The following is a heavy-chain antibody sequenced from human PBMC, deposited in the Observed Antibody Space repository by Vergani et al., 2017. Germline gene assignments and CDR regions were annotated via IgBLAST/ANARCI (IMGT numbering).Heavy chain of an antibody. D-gene: IGHD7-27*01. CDR2: INHSGST. Sequence: QVQLQQWGAGLLKPSETLSLTCAVYGGSFSGYYWSWIRQPPGKGLEWIGEINHSGSTNYNPSLKSRVTISVDTSKNQFSLKLSSVTAADTAVYYCARGQKLGIPMYYYYMDVWGKXP. CDR1: GGSFSGYY. V-gene: IGHV4-34*01. J-gene: IGHJ6*03. CDR3: ARGQKLGIPMYYYYMDV.